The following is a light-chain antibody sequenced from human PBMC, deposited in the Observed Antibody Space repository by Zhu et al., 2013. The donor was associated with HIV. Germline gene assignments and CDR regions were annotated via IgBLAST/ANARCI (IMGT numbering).Light chain of an antibody. CDR1: KLGTKY. Sequence: SYELTQPPSVSVSPGQTASITCSGDKLGTKYVCWYQQRPGQSPMLVIYDDKKRPSGVPERFSGFNSGNTATLTISGTQPMDEADYYCQAWDSNTVVFGGGTKLTVL. CDR2: DDK. V-gene: IGLV3-1*01. CDR3: QAWDSNTVV. J-gene: IGLJ2*01.